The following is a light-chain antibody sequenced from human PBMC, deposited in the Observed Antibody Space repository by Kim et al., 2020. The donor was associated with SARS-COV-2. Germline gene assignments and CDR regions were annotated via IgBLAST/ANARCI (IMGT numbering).Light chain of an antibody. CDR3: QQRGN. V-gene: IGKV3-11*01. CDR2: DAS. Sequence: VVRQSPATLSLPPGQRATLSCRASQSVATYLAWYQQRPGQAPRLLICDASKRATGIPARFRGSGSGTDFTLTIGTLEPEDSAVYYCQQRGNFGQGTRLEIK. J-gene: IGKJ5*01. CDR1: QSVATY.